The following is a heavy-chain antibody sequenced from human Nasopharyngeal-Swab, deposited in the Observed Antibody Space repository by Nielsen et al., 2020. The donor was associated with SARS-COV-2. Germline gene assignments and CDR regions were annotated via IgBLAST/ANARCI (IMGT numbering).Heavy chain of an antibody. CDR2: IWYDGSKK. Sequence: VCAAPGKGVEWVSVIWYDGSKKYYADPVKGRFTISRDNSKNTLYLQMNSLRAEDTAVYYCAREAEAMVTTYVGVPDYWGQGTLVTVSS. J-gene: IGHJ4*02. D-gene: IGHD4-17*01. CDR3: AREAEAMVTTYVGVPDY. V-gene: IGHV3-33*01.